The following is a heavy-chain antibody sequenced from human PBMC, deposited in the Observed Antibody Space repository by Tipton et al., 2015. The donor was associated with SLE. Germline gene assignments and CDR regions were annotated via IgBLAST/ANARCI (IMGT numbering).Heavy chain of an antibody. D-gene: IGHD2-2*01. CDR3: VRSYQGMD. V-gene: IGHV4-59*01. CDR2: IHYSGNT. Sequence: TLSLTCTVSGASMSDYYRTWIRQPPGTGLEWIGYIHYSGNTDYNPSLKSRVTISADTSKSQFSLTLNFVTAADTAVYYCVRSYQGMDWGQGTLVTVSS. CDR1: GASMSDYY. J-gene: IGHJ4*02.